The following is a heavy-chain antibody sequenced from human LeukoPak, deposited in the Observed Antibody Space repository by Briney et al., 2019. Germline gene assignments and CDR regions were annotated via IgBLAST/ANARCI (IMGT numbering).Heavy chain of an antibody. CDR3: ATETIGRHYDY. CDR1: GFTFSSCG. V-gene: IGHV3-21*01. Sequence: GGSLRLSCAASGFTFSSCGFNWIRQAPGKGLEWVSSIGPTGTDRYYADSVRGRFTISRDNAKNSMYLQMDSLRDEDTAVYYCATETIGRHYDYWGQGTLLTVSS. CDR2: IGPTGTDR. J-gene: IGHJ4*02. D-gene: IGHD1-14*01.